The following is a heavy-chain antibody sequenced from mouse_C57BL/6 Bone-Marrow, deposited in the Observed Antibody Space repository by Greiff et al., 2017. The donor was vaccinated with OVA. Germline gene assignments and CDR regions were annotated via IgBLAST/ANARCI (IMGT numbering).Heavy chain of an antibody. D-gene: IGHD1-1*01. J-gene: IGHJ1*03. Sequence: QVQLKESGPELVKPGASVKLSCKASGYTFTSYDINWVKQRPGQGLEWIGWIYPRDGSTKYNEKFKGKATLTVDTSSSTAYMELHSLTSEDSAVYFCARDYYGSSRYWYFDVWGTGTTVTVSS. CDR2: IYPRDGST. CDR1: GYTFTSYD. CDR3: ARDYYGSSRYWYFDV. V-gene: IGHV1-85*01.